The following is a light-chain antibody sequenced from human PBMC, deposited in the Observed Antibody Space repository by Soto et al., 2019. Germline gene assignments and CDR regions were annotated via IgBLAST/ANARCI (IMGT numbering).Light chain of an antibody. J-gene: IGKJ2*01. CDR1: QSVSSSY. CDR2: GAS. Sequence: EVVLTQSPGTLSLSPGERATLSCRASQSVSSSYLAWYQQKPGQAPRLLIYGASSRATGIPDRFSGSGSGTDFPLTISRLEPEDFAVYYFQQYGSSPRTLGQGTKLEIK. V-gene: IGKV3-20*01. CDR3: QQYGSSPRT.